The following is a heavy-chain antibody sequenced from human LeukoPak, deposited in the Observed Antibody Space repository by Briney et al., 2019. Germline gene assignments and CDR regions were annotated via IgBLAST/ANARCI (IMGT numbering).Heavy chain of an antibody. CDR1: GYTLTRYG. D-gene: IGHD1-7*01. CDR2: ISASNGNT. CDR3: ARDHSNWNYAPDF. J-gene: IGHJ4*02. V-gene: IGHV1-18*01. Sequence: ASVQVSCKASGYTLTRYGISWVRQAPGQGLQWLGWISASNGNTNYAQKFRDRVTMSTDTSTGTAYLDVRSLTSDDTAVYYCARDHSNWNYAPDFWGEGTLVIVSS.